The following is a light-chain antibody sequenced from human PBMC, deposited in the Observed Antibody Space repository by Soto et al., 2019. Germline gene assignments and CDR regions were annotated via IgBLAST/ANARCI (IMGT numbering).Light chain of an antibody. J-gene: IGKJ1*01. V-gene: IGKV3-15*01. Sequence: EVLMTQSPATLSVSPGERATLSCRASHSVSGKLAWYQQKPGQAPRLLIYGASTRATGIPARFSGSGSGTDFTLTISSLEPEDFAVYYCQQRSNWPPTFGQGTKVDIK. CDR3: QQRSNWPPT. CDR2: GAS. CDR1: HSVSGK.